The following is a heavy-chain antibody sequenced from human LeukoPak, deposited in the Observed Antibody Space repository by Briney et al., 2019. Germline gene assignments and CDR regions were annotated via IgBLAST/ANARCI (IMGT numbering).Heavy chain of an antibody. Sequence: GGSLRLSCAASGDSLTTYEINWVRQAPGKGLEWVSYISSSGDSIYYADSVKGRFTISRDNAKNSLSLQMNSLRAEYTAIYYCPRDRRVGATWSVGAFDIWGQGTTVTVSS. CDR3: PRDRRVGATWSVGAFDI. V-gene: IGHV3-48*03. J-gene: IGHJ3*02. CDR2: ISSSGDSI. CDR1: GDSLTTYE. D-gene: IGHD1-26*01.